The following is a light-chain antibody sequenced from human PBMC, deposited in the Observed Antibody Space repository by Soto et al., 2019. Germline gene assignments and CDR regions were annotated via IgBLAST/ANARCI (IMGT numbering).Light chain of an antibody. V-gene: IGKV1D-13*01. J-gene: IGKJ4*01. Sequence: AIQLTQSPSSLSASVGDRVTITCRASQGISSALAWYQQKPGKAPKLLIYDASRLESGVPSRFSCSGSGTDFTLTISSLQPEDFATYYCQQFNNYLLTFGGGTKVEIK. CDR3: QQFNNYLLT. CDR2: DAS. CDR1: QGISSA.